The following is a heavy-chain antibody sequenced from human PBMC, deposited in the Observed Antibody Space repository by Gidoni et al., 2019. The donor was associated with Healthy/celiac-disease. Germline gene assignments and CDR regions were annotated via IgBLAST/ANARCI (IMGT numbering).Heavy chain of an antibody. CDR3: ARGAIRVRGVIYPGY. Sequence: QVQLQQWGAGLLKPSETLSLTCAAYGWSFSGYYWSWIRQPPGKGLEWIGEINHRGSTNYTPSLKSRVTISVDTSKNQFSLKLSSVTAADTAVYYCARGAIRVRGVIYPGYWGQGTLVTVSS. CDR2: INHRGST. V-gene: IGHV4-34*01. CDR1: GWSFSGYY. J-gene: IGHJ4*02. D-gene: IGHD3-10*01.